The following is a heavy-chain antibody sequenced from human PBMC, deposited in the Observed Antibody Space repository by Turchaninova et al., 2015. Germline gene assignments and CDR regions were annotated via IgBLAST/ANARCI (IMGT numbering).Heavy chain of an antibody. CDR1: GFTISDYW. CDR3: ASGWAFDR. CDR2: IKQEGSKK. V-gene: IGHV3-7*03. D-gene: IGHD6-19*01. Sequence: EVQLVESGGGLVQPGGSLRLSCAASGFTISDYWMNWGRRAPGKGLEWGANIKQEGSKKYYGNSVEGQFTISRDNAKNSLDLLMNSLGVEDTAVYYCASGWAFDRWGQGILVTVSS. J-gene: IGHJ4*02.